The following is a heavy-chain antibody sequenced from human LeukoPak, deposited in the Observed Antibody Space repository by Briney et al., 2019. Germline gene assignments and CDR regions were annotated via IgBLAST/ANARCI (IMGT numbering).Heavy chain of an antibody. D-gene: IGHD6-13*01. V-gene: IGHV1-69*05. CDR1: GGTFSSYA. CDR3: ASSGYGSSKQGDYYYMDV. Sequence: SVKVSCKASGGTFSSYAISWVRQAPGQGLEWMGGIIPISGTANYAQKFQGRVTITTDESTSTAYMELSSLRSEDTAVYYCASSGYGSSKQGDYYYMDVWGKGTTVTVSS. J-gene: IGHJ6*03. CDR2: IIPISGTA.